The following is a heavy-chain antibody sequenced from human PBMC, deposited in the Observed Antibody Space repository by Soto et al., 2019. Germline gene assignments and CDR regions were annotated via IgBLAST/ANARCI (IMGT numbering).Heavy chain of an antibody. CDR2: INHSGNT. J-gene: IGHJ5*02. CDR1: GGSFSGYY. Sequence: LSLTCAVYGGSFSGYYWSWIRQPPGKGLEWIGEINHSGNTNYNPSLKSRVTTSVDTSRNQFSLALRSVTAADTAVYYCAREYYDSATSSRAWFDPWGQGILVTVSS. CDR3: AREYYDSATSSRAWFDP. D-gene: IGHD3-22*01. V-gene: IGHV4-34*01.